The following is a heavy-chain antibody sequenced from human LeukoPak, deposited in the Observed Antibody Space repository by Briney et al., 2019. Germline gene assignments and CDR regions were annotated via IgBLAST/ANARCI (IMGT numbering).Heavy chain of an antibody. V-gene: IGHV3-30*04. Sequence: GGSLRLSCAASGFTFSSYAMHWVRQAPGKGLEWVAVISYDGSNKYYADSVKDRFTISRDNSKNTLYLQMNSLRAEDTAVYYCARGALGSARYYYGSGSYYNWFDPSGQGTLVTVSS. CDR3: ARGALGSARYYYGSGSYYNWFDP. CDR2: ISYDGSNK. D-gene: IGHD3-10*01. CDR1: GFTFSSYA. J-gene: IGHJ5*02.